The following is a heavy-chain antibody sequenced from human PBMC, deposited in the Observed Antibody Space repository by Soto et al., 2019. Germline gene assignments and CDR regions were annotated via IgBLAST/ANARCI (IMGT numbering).Heavy chain of an antibody. CDR2: VIPIFGTA. CDR1: GGTFSSYA. D-gene: IGHD3-22*01. Sequence: SVKVSCKASGGTFSSYAISWVRQAPGQGLEWMGGVIPIFGTANYAQKFQGRVTITADESTSTAYMELSSLRSEDTAVYYCARGSSGYYNCFDPWGQGTLVTVSS. V-gene: IGHV1-69*13. CDR3: ARGSSGYYNCFDP. J-gene: IGHJ5*02.